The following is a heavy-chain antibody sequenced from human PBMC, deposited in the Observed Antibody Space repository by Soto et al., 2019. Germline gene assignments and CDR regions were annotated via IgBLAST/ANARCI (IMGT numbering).Heavy chain of an antibody. Sequence: QAQLEQSGGEVKKPGSSVRVSCKASRVAFTKFIVTWVRQAPGLGLGGLGGIIPIFGTANYAQKFQGRVTITADESTSTSYMEVNNLRSEDTAVYYCAKVRYSSPMGYYYGMDVWGQGTTVTVSS. CDR3: AKVRYSSPMGYYYGMDV. J-gene: IGHJ6*02. D-gene: IGHD6-19*01. V-gene: IGHV1-69*01. CDR1: RVAFTKFI. CDR2: IIPIFGTA.